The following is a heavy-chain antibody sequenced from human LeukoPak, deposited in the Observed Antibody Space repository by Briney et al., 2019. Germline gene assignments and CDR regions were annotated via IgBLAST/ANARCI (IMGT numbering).Heavy chain of an antibody. V-gene: IGHV3-53*01. D-gene: IGHD3-10*01. CDR3: AKEFSWVGGSGLKY. Sequence: GGSLRLSCVVSGFIVSSNYMSWVRQAPGKGLEWVSIIYSSGSTYYADSVKGRFTISRDNSKNDLYLQMISLRAEDTAVYYCAKEFSWVGGSGLKYWGQGNLVTVSS. CDR2: IYSSGST. CDR1: GFIVSSNY. J-gene: IGHJ4*02.